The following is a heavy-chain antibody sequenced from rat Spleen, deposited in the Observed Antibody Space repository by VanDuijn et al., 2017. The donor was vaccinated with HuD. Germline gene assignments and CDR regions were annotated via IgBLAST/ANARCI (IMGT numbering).Heavy chain of an antibody. D-gene: IGHD1-9*01. CDR1: GFTFSDYG. CDR3: ARRHYGYTDYFDY. CDR2: IIYDGSRT. Sequence: EVQLVESGGGLVQPGKSLRLSCTASGFTFSDYGMAWVRQAPKKGLEWVATIIYDGSRTYYRDSVKGRFTISRDNAKSTLSLQMDSLRSEDTATYYCARRHYGYTDYFDYWGQGVMVTVSS. J-gene: IGHJ2*01. V-gene: IGHV5-17*01.